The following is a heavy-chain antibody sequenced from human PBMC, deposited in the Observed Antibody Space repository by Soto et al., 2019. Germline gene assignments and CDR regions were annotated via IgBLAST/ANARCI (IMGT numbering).Heavy chain of an antibody. CDR3: ARGFGRFNY. V-gene: IGHV3-48*03. CDR2: IDGSGATK. D-gene: IGHD3-10*01. J-gene: IGHJ4*02. CDR1: GFTFNDFE. Sequence: EVQLLESGGGLVQPGGSLRLSCGVSGFTFNDFEMNWVRQAPGKGPEWLAYIDGSGATKKYAGSVRGRFTISRDNPNNSLFLKMSSLSAADTAIYYCARGFGRFNYWGQGTLVSVSS.